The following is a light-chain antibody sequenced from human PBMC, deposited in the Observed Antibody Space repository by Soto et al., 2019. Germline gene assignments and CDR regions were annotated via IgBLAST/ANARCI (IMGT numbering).Light chain of an antibody. CDR3: QQRRTWLT. J-gene: IGKJ4*01. CDR1: QSVSTY. V-gene: IGKV3-11*01. Sequence: EIVLTQSPATLSLSPGERATLSCRASQSVSTYLAGYQQKPGQAPRLLIYDASKRATGVPARFSGSGSGTDFTLTISSLAPEYFAVYYCQQRRTWLTFGGGTKVDI. CDR2: DAS.